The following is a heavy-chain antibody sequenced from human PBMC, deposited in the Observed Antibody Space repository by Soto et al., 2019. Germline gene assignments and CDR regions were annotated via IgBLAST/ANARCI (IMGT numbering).Heavy chain of an antibody. J-gene: IGHJ6*02. CDR3: AKVEQSPYSSGWYGADYYYYGMDV. CDR2: ISGSGGST. D-gene: IGHD6-19*01. Sequence: GGSLRLSCAASGFTFSSYAMSWVRQAPGKGLEWVSAISGSGGSTYYADSVKGRFTISRANSKNTLYLQMNSLRAEDPAVDYGAKVEQSPYSSGWYGADYYYYGMDVWGQGTTVTVSS. V-gene: IGHV3-23*01. CDR1: GFTFSSYA.